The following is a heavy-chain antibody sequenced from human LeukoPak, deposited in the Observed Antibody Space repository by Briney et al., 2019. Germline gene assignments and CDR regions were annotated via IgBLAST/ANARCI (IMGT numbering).Heavy chain of an antibody. CDR2: IYTSGST. V-gene: IGHV4-61*02. Sequence: SQTLSLTCTVSGGSISSGSYYWSWIRQPAGKGLEWIGRIYTSGSTNYNPSLKSRVTISVDTSKNQFSLKLSSVTAADTAVYYCARSYYEDYYYMDVWGKGTTVTVSS. D-gene: IGHD3-10*01. J-gene: IGHJ6*03. CDR3: ARSYYEDYYYMDV. CDR1: GGSISSGSYY.